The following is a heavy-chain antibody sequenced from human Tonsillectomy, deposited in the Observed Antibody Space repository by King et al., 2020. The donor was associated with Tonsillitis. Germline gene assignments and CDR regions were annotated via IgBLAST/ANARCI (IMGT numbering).Heavy chain of an antibody. D-gene: IGHD4-17*01. J-gene: IGHJ4*02. Sequence: QLQESGPGLVKPSETLSLTCTVSGGSISSSSYYWGWIRQPPGKGLEWIVRIYYGGSTYYNPSLKSRVTISVDTSKNQFSLKLSSVTAADTAVYYCARTTTVFDYWGQGTLVTVSS. CDR1: GGSISSSSYY. CDR3: ARTTTVFDY. CDR2: IYYGGST. V-gene: IGHV4-39*01.